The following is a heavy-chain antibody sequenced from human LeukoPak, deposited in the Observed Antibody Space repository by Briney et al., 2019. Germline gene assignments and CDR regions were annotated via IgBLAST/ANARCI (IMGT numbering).Heavy chain of an antibody. CDR3: ARVRRSGGRFDP. J-gene: IGHJ5*02. D-gene: IGHD3-16*01. CDR2: INHSGST. V-gene: IGHV4-34*01. CDR1: GGSFSGYY. Sequence: SETLSLTCAVYGGSFSGYYWSWIRQPPGKGLEWIGEINHSGSTNYNPSLKSRVTISVGTSKNQFSLKLSSVTAADTAVYYCARVRRSGGRFDPWGQGTLVTVSS.